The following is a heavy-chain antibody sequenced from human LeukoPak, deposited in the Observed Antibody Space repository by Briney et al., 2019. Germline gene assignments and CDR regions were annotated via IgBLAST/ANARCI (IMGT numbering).Heavy chain of an antibody. J-gene: IGHJ3*02. CDR1: GFTFSSYG. V-gene: IGHV3-33*01. CDR2: IWYDGSNK. Sequence: GGSLRLSCAASGFTFSSYGMHWVRQAPGKGLEWVAVIWYDGSNKYYADSVKGRFTISRDNSKNALYLQMNSLRAEDTAVYYCARDPGDYYGSGSSDAFDIWGQGTMVTVSS. D-gene: IGHD3-10*01. CDR3: ARDPGDYYGSGSSDAFDI.